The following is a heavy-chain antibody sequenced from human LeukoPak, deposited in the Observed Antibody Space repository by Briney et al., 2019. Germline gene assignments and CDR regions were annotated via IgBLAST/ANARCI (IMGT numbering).Heavy chain of an antibody. D-gene: IGHD6-6*01. V-gene: IGHV3-21*01. J-gene: IGHJ4*02. CDR2: ISSSSSYI. Sequence: GGSLRLSCAASGFTFSSYSMNWVRQAPGKGLEWVSSISSSSSYIYYADSVKGRFTISRDNAKNSLYLQMNSLRAEDTAVYYCARLTSSIAAQDYWGQGTQVTVSS. CDR3: ARLTSSIAAQDY. CDR1: GFTFSSYS.